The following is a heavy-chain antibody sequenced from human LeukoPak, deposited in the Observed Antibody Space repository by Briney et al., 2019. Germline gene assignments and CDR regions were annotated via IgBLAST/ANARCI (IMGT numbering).Heavy chain of an antibody. CDR1: GGPFSGYY. D-gene: IGHD7-27*01. Sequence: SETLSLPCAVYGGPFSGYYWSWIRQPPGKGLEWIGEINHSGSTNYNPSLKSRVTISVDTSKNQFSLKLSSVTAADTAVYYCAGLGWSRNYYYYMDVWGKGTTVTISS. CDR2: INHSGST. J-gene: IGHJ6*03. V-gene: IGHV4-34*01. CDR3: AGLGWSRNYYYYMDV.